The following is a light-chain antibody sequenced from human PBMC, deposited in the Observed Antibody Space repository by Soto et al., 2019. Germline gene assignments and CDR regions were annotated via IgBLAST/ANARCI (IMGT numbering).Light chain of an antibody. CDR1: NSDVGGYDY. V-gene: IGLV2-14*03. CDR3: SSFTASTTWV. CDR2: DVS. Sequence: QSVLTQPASVSGSPGQSITISCTGTNSDVGGYDYVSWYQQHPGKAPKLLIYDVSKRPSGLSNRFSGSKSGNTASLTISGLLTEDEADYYCSSFTASTTWVFGGGTKVTVL. J-gene: IGLJ3*02.